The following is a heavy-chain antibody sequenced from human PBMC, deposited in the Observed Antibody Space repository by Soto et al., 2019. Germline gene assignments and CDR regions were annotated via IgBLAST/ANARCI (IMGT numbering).Heavy chain of an antibody. CDR1: GFTFSSYA. Sequence: PGESLKISCAASGFTFSSYAMSWVRQAPGKGLEWVSAISGSGGSTYYADSVKGRFTISRDNSKNTLYLQMNSLRAEDTAVYYCAKDYYDSSGYYYFDYWGQGTLVTVSS. V-gene: IGHV3-23*01. D-gene: IGHD3-22*01. CDR2: ISGSGGST. J-gene: IGHJ4*02. CDR3: AKDYYDSSGYYYFDY.